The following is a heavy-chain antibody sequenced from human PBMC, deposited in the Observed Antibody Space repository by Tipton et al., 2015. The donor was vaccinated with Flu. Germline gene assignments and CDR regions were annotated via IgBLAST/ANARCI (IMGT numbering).Heavy chain of an antibody. CDR2: IYYSGST. D-gene: IGHD3-22*01. J-gene: IGHJ4*02. CDR3: ARRYYDSSGPLDY. V-gene: IGHV4-59*01. CDR1: GGSISSYY. Sequence: TLSLTCTVSGGSISSYYWSWIRQPPGEGLGWIGYIYYSGSTNYNPSLKSRVTISVDTSKNQFSLKLSSVTAADTAVYYCARRYYDSSGPLDYWGQGTLVTVSS.